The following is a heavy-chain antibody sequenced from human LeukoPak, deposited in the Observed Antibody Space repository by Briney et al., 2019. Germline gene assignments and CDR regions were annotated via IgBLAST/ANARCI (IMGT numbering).Heavy chain of an antibody. CDR3: ARHSSVRSPFDY. D-gene: IGHD5/OR15-5a*01. Sequence: SETLSLTCTVSGGSMSSYYWSWIRQPPGKGLEWIGYIYYSGSTNYNPSLKSRVTISVDASKNQFSLKLSSVTAADTAVYYCARHSSVRSPFDYWGQGTLVTVSS. J-gene: IGHJ4*02. CDR1: GGSMSSYY. CDR2: IYYSGST. V-gene: IGHV4-59*08.